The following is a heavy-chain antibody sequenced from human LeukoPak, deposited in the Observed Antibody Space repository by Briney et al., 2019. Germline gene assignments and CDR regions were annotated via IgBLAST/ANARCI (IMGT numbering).Heavy chain of an antibody. CDR2: IYHSGST. D-gene: IGHD5-24*01. Sequence: SETLSLTCAVSGGSISSGGYSWSRIRQPPGKGLEWIGYIYHSGSTYYNPSLKSRVTISVDRSKNQFSLKLSSVTAADTAVYYCARNAEMATMTEYFQHWGQGTLVTVSS. J-gene: IGHJ1*01. CDR1: GGSISSGGYS. V-gene: IGHV4-30-2*01. CDR3: ARNAEMATMTEYFQH.